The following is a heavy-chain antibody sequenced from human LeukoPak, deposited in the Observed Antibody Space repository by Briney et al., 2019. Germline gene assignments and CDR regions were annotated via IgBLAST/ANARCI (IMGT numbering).Heavy chain of an antibody. D-gene: IGHD6-6*01. CDR3: AKAPYSSSSVGDY. Sequence: GGSLRLSCAASGFTFSSSAMSWVRQVPGKGLEWVSGISASGGSTSYADSVRGRFTISRDNSKNTLYVQMNSLRDEDTAVYYCAKAPYSSSSVGDYWGQGTLVTVSS. V-gene: IGHV3-23*01. CDR1: GFTFSSSA. CDR2: ISASGGST. J-gene: IGHJ4*02.